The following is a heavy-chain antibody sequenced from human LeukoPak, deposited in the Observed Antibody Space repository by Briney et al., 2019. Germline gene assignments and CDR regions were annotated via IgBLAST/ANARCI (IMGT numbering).Heavy chain of an antibody. CDR3: ARIFQGHREFPSSYYFDY. D-gene: IGHD3-10*01. Sequence: SETLSLTCTVSGGSISSGGYYWSWIRQHPGKGLEWIGYIYYSGSTYYNPSLKSRVTISVDTSKNQFSLKLSSVTAADTAVYYCARIFQGHREFPSSYYFDYWGQGTLVTVSS. J-gene: IGHJ4*02. CDR2: IYYSGST. V-gene: IGHV4-31*03. CDR1: GGSISSGGYY.